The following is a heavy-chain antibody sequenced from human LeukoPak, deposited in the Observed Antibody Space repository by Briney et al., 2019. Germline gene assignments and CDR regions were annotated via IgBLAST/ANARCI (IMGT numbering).Heavy chain of an antibody. CDR1: GFTFSSYA. Sequence: GGSLRLSCAASGFTFSSYAMSWVRQPPGKGLEWVSFIYSGGGTYYADSVKGRFTISRDNSRSTLYLQMNSLRADDTAVYYCARVADGYYFDYWGQGTLVTVSS. CDR2: IYSGGGT. CDR3: ARVADGYYFDY. J-gene: IGHJ4*02. V-gene: IGHV3-66*01.